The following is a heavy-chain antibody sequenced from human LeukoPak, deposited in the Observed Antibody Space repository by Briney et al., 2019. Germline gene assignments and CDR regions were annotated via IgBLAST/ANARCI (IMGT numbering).Heavy chain of an antibody. D-gene: IGHD5-12*01. J-gene: IGHJ4*02. Sequence: GRSLRLSCAASGFTFSSYGMHWVRQAPGKGLEWVAVISYDGSNKYYADSVKGRFTISRDNSKNTLYLQMNSLRAEDTAVYYCAKSGDTLRPYFDYWGQGTLVTVSS. CDR3: AKSGDTLRPYFDY. CDR1: GFTFSSYG. V-gene: IGHV3-30*18. CDR2: ISYDGSNK.